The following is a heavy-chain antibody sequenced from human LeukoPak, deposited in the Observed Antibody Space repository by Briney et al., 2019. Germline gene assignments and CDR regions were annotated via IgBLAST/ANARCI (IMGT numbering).Heavy chain of an antibody. CDR2: INHSGST. J-gene: IGHJ6*03. Sequence: SETLSLTCAVYGGSFSGYYWSWIRQPPGKGPEWIGEINHSGSTNYNPSLKSRVTISVDTSKNQFSLKLSSVTAADTAVYFCARVSWSPGTSYYYMDVWGKGTTVTVSS. CDR3: ARVSWSPGTSYYYMDV. D-gene: IGHD1-1*01. CDR1: GGSFSGYY. V-gene: IGHV4-34*01.